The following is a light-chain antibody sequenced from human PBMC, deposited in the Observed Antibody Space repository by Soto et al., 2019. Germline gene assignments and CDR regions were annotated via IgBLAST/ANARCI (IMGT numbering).Light chain of an antibody. V-gene: IGKV3-15*01. CDR3: QQYNNWPWT. J-gene: IGKJ1*01. Sequence: EIVLTQSPGTLSLSPGERATLSCKSSQSVSSRYLAWYKQKPGQAPRLFSYGASTRATGIPARFSGSGSGTEFTLTISSLKSEDFEVYYCQQYNNWPWTFGQGTKVDIK. CDR1: QSVSSRY. CDR2: GAS.